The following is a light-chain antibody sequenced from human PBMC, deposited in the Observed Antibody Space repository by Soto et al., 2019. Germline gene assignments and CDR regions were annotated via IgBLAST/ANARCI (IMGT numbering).Light chain of an antibody. CDR3: SSYTSSSTLV. J-gene: IGLJ1*01. CDR1: SSDVGGYNY. V-gene: IGLV2-14*01. Sequence: QSDLTQPASVSGSPGQAITISCTGTSSDVGGYNYVSWYQQHPGKAPKLMIYEVSNRPSGVSNRFSGSKSGNTASLTISGLQAEDEADYYCSSYTSSSTLVFGTGTKVPVL. CDR2: EVS.